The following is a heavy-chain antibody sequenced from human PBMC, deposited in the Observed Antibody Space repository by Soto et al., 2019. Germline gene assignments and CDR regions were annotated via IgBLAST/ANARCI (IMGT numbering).Heavy chain of an antibody. D-gene: IGHD1-1*01. CDR1: GFTFSSYA. V-gene: IGHV3-23*01. CDR3: AKDQEKLNWNYYYYGMDV. Sequence: AGGSLRLSCAASGFTFSSYAMSWVHQAPGKGLEWVSAISGSGGSTYYADSVKGRFTISRDNSKNTLYLQMNSLRAEDTAVYYCAKDQEKLNWNYYYYGMDVWGQGTTVTVSS. CDR2: ISGSGGST. J-gene: IGHJ6*02.